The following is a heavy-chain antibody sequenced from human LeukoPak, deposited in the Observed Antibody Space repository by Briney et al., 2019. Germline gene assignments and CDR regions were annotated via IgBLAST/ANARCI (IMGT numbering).Heavy chain of an antibody. CDR2: IYTSGST. J-gene: IGHJ5*02. CDR3: ARDKGYSSSWSSKYNWFDP. CDR1: GGSMSSYY. Sequence: PSETLSLTCTVSGGSMSSYYWRWIRQPAGKGLEWVGRIYTSGSTNYNPSLKSRVTMSVDTSKNQFSLKLSSVTAADTAVYYCARDKGYSSSWSSKYNWFDPWGQGTLVTVSS. D-gene: IGHD6-13*01. V-gene: IGHV4-4*07.